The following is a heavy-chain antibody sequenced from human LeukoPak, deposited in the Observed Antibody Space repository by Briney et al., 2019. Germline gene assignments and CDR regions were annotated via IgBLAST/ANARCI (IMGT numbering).Heavy chain of an antibody. CDR1: GYTFTSYD. D-gene: IGHD3-16*02. CDR3: ARSKIGGVIVLYYFDY. J-gene: IGHJ4*02. V-gene: IGHV1-8*03. Sequence: ASVKVSCKASGYTFTSYDINWVRQATGQGLEWMGWMNPNSGNTGYAQKFQGRVTITRNTSISTAYMELSSLRSEDTAVYYCARSKIGGVIVLYYFDYWGQGTLVTVSS. CDR2: MNPNSGNT.